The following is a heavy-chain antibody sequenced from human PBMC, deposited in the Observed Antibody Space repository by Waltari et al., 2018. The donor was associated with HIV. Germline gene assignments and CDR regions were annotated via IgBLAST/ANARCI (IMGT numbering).Heavy chain of an antibody. CDR2: FDPKNGKP. V-gene: IGHV1-24*01. J-gene: IGHJ1*01. Sequence: QLIQSTSALKRPGASVTISCQVSGYPLSDLSMQWVRQGRGKRLEWMGGFDPKNGKPVYSQRFWGRVSLAEDTSEDTAFLELTRLTSDDTAVYFCVTLYNESPLYSNFWGQGTLVTV. CDR3: VTLYNESPLYSNF. CDR1: GYPLSDLS. D-gene: IGHD2-15*01.